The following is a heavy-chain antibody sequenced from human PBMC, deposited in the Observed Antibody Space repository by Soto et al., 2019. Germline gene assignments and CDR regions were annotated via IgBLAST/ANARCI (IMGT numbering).Heavy chain of an antibody. CDR3: ARHWITMVRGVCHFDY. V-gene: IGHV4-30-2*03. D-gene: IGHD3-10*01. J-gene: IGHJ4*02. CDR1: GGSISSGCCS. CDR2: IYYSGST. Sequence: SETKSLTCAVSGGSISSGCCSWSWIRQPPGKGLEWIGSIYYSGSTYYNPSLKSRVTMSVDPSKNQFSLKLISVTAADTAVYYCARHWITMVRGVCHFDYWGQGTLVTVS.